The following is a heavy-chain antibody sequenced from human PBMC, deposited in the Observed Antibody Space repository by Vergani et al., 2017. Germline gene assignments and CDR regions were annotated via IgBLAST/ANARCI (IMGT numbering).Heavy chain of an antibody. Sequence: EVQLVESGGGLVKPGGSLRLSCAASGFTFSSYSMNWVRQAPGKGLEWVSSISSSSSYIYYADSVKGRFTISRDNAKNSLYLQMNSLRAEDTAVYYCASPRITMLRGVPDAFDIWGQGTMVTVSS. V-gene: IGHV3-21*01. CDR2: ISSSSSYI. D-gene: IGHD3-10*01. J-gene: IGHJ3*02. CDR1: GFTFSSYS. CDR3: ASPRITMLRGVPDAFDI.